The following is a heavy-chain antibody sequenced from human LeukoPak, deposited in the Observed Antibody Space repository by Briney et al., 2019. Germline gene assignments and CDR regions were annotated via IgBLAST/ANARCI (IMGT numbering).Heavy chain of an antibody. D-gene: IGHD5-24*01. CDR1: GYTFSSYG. V-gene: IGHV1-18*01. J-gene: IGHJ3*02. CDR2: ISAYNGNT. Sequence: ASVKVSCKASGYTFSSYGISWVRQAPGQGLEWMGWISAYNGNTNYAQKLQGRVTMTTGTSTSTAYMELRSLRSDDTAVYYCARDRSVLRRWLQFPHDAFDIWGQGTMVTVSS. CDR3: ARDRSVLRRWLQFPHDAFDI.